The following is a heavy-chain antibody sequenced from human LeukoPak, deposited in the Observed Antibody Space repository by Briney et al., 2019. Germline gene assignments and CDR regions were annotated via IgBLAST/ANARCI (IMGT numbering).Heavy chain of an antibody. V-gene: IGHV3-23*01. Sequence: GGSLRLSCAASGFTFSSTSMSWVRQAPGKGLEWVAVTVGGGDGTYYADSVKGRFTISRDNSNNTLYLQMNSLRAEDTAVYYCAKSVVVITFRFDDWGQGALVTVSS. J-gene: IGHJ4*02. CDR1: GFTFSSTS. CDR2: TVGGGDGT. CDR3: AKSVVVITFRFDD. D-gene: IGHD2-15*01.